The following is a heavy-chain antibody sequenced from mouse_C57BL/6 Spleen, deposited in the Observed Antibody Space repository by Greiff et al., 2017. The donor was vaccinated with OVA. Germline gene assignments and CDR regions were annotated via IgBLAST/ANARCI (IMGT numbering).Heavy chain of an antibody. D-gene: IGHD2-1*01. V-gene: IGHV14-4*01. CDR2: IDPENGDT. CDR3: TTGNLYAMDY. J-gene: IGHJ4*01. Sequence: EVQLKESGAELVRPGASVKLSCTASGFNIKDDYMHWVKQRPEQGLEWIGWIDPENGDTEYASKFQGKATITADTSSNTAYLQLSSLTSEDTAVYYCTTGNLYAMDYWGQGTSVTVSS. CDR1: GFNIKDDY.